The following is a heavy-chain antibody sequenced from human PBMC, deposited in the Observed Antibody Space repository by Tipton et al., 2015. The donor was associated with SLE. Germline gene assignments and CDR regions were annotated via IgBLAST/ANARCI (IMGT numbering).Heavy chain of an antibody. D-gene: IGHD3-10*01. CDR3: VRGGFGSGLDC. J-gene: IGHJ4*02. CDR2: ISTSSTTI. CDR1: GFTFSTYG. Sequence: GSLRLSCAASGFTFSTYGMNCVRQAPGKGLEWISYISTSSTTIYYADSVKGRFTISRDNAKDSPYLQMNSLRAEDTAMYYCVRGGFGSGLDCWGQGTLVTVSP. V-gene: IGHV3-48*01.